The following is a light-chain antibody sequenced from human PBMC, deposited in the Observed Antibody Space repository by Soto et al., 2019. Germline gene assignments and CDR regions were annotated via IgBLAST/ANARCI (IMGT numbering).Light chain of an antibody. CDR2: SAS. V-gene: IGKV3-20*01. CDR3: QQYGNSPRT. J-gene: IGKJ1*01. CDR1: QSVADNY. Sequence: EIVLTQSPGTLSLSPGERATLSCRASQSVADNYLAWYQQKPGQAPRLLIYSASRRATGIPDTFTGSGSGTAFTLTITRLEPADFALYYCQQYGNSPRTFGQGTKVEVK.